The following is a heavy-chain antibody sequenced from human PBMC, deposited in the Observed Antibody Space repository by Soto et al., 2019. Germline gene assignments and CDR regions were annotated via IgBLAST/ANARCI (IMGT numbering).Heavy chain of an antibody. Sequence: PGGSLRLSCAASGFTFSSYWMSWVRQAPGKGLEWVANIKQDGSEKYYVDSVKGRFTISRDNAKNSLYLQMNSLRAEDTAVYYCARARRFPSYYFDYWGQGTLVTVSS. CDR1: GFTFSSYW. V-gene: IGHV3-7*04. D-gene: IGHD6-6*01. J-gene: IGHJ4*02. CDR2: IKQDGSEK. CDR3: ARARRFPSYYFDY.